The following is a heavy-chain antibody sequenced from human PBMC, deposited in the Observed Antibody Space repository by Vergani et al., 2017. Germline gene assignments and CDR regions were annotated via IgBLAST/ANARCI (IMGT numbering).Heavy chain of an antibody. CDR2: ISGSGGST. Sequence: VQLLESGGGLVQPGGSLRLSCAASGFTFSSYAMSWVRQAPGKGLEWVSAISGSGGSTYYADSVKGRFTISRDNSKNTLYLQMNSLRAEDTAVYYCAKGEYYYDSSGYYPAEYFQHWGQGTLVTVSS. CDR1: GFTFSSYA. J-gene: IGHJ1*01. D-gene: IGHD3-22*01. CDR3: AKGEYYYDSSGYYPAEYFQH. V-gene: IGHV3-23*01.